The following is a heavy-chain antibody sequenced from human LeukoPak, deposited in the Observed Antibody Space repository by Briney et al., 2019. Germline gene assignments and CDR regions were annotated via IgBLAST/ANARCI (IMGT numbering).Heavy chain of an antibody. V-gene: IGHV4-4*07. CDR1: GGSISGHY. CDR2: IYTSGTT. CDR3: AGSPHLTIFGVVPVPGFDY. J-gene: IGHJ4*02. Sequence: SETLSLTCTVSGGSISGHYWSWIRQPAGKGLEWIGRIYTSGTTNYNPSLKSRVTMSIDTSKNQFSLKVTSVTAADTAVYYCAGSPHLTIFGVVPVPGFDYWGQGTLVTVSS. D-gene: IGHD3-3*01.